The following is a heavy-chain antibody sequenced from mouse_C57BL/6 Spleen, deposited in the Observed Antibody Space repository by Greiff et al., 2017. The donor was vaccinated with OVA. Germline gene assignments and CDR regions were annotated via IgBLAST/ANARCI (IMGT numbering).Heavy chain of an antibody. V-gene: IGHV1-81*01. J-gene: IGHJ4*01. Sequence: QVQLQQSGAELARPGASVKLSCKASGYTFTSYGISWVKQRTGQGLEWIGEIYPRSGNTYYNEKFKGKATLTADKSSSTAYMELRSLTSEDAAVYFCARRGTTVGPYYYAMDYWGQGTSVTVSS. CDR1: GYTFTSYG. CDR2: IYPRSGNT. CDR3: ARRGTTVGPYYYAMDY. D-gene: IGHD1-1*01.